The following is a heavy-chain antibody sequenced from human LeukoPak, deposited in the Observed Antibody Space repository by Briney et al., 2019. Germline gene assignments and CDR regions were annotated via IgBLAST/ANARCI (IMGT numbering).Heavy chain of an antibody. CDR1: RFVFSSYE. V-gene: IGHV3-48*03. D-gene: IGHD2-8*01. Sequence: GGSLRLSCAASRFVFSSYEMNWVRQAPGKGLEWGSYISSSGSTIYYADSVQGRFTISRDNAKNSLYLQMNSLRAEDTAVYYCARDRSRDSVLRHYSYFGMDVWGQGTTVTVSS. CDR2: ISSSGSTI. J-gene: IGHJ6*02. CDR3: ARDRSRDSVLRHYSYFGMDV.